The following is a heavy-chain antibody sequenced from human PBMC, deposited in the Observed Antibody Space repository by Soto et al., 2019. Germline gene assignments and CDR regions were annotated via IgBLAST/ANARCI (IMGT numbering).Heavy chain of an antibody. V-gene: IGHV4-39*01. D-gene: IGHD1-26*01. CDR1: GGSISSSSYY. J-gene: IGHJ4*02. CDR2: MHYSGST. Sequence: QLQLQESGPGLVKPSETLSLTCSVSGGSISSSSYYWGWIRQPPGKGLEWIGSMHYSGSTYYNPSLKSRITISVDTSKNQFTLKLSSVTAADTAVYYCVPRSGSHKGYFDYWGQGRLVTVSS. CDR3: VPRSGSHKGYFDY.